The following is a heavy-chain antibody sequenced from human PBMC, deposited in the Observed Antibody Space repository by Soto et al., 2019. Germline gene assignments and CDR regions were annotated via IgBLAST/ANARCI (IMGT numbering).Heavy chain of an antibody. CDR1: GFTFSSYS. CDR3: ARALLADYYYDSSGLPGY. CDR2: ISSSSSTI. Sequence: GGSLRLSCAASGFTFSSYSMNWVRQAPGKGLEWVSYISSSSSTIYYADSVKGRFTISRDNAKNSLYLQMNSLRDEDTAVYYCARALLADYYYDSSGLPGYWGQGTLVTVSS. D-gene: IGHD3-22*01. J-gene: IGHJ4*02. V-gene: IGHV3-48*02.